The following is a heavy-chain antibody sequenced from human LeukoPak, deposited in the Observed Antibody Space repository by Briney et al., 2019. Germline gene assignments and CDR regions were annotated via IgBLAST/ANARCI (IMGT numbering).Heavy chain of an antibody. CDR3: ARGTEGLAAATDY. J-gene: IGHJ4*02. CDR1: GGSISRSSYY. CDR2: IYYSGST. Sequence: SETLSLTCTVSGGSISRSSYYWGWIRQPPGKGLEWIGSIYYSGSTYNTSLKSRVTISVDTSKNQFSLKLNSVTAADTAVYFCARGTEGLAAATDYWGQGTLVTVSS. D-gene: IGHD6-13*01. V-gene: IGHV4-39*07.